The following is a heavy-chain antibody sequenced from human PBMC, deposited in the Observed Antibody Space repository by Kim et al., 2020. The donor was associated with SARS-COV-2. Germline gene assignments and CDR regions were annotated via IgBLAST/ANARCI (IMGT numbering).Heavy chain of an antibody. D-gene: IGHD2-21*02. V-gene: IGHV3-64*01. CDR1: GFTFSSYA. CDR3: ARDLSAYCGGDCANWFDP. Sequence: GGSLRLSCAASGFTFSSYAMHWVRQAPGKGLEYVSAISSNGGSTYYANSVKGRFTISRDNSKNTLYLQMGSLRAEDMAVYYCARDLSAYCGGDCANWFDPWGQGTLVTVSS. CDR2: ISSNGGST. J-gene: IGHJ5*02.